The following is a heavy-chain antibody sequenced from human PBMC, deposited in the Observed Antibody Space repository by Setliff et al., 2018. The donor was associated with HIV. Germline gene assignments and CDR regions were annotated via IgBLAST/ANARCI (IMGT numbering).Heavy chain of an antibody. CDR2: IYFSGIT. J-gene: IGHJ4*02. CDR1: GGSIRSYY. Sequence: SETLSLTCSVTGGSIRSYYWSWIRQSPGKGLEWIGYIYFSGITSYNPSLKSRLTISVDTSKYQFSLTLSSVTAADSAAYYCARVGDLGSTYYFDYGGQGALST. CDR3: ARVGDLGSTYYFDY. V-gene: IGHV4-59*01. D-gene: IGHD1-26*01.